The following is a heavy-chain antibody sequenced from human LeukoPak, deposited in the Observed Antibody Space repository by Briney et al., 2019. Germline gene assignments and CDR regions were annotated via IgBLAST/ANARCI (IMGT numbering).Heavy chain of an antibody. Sequence: GGSLRLSCAASGFTFSDHYMDWVRQAPGKGLEWVGRTRNKANSYTTEYAASVKGRFTISRDDSKNSLYLQMNSLKTEDTAVYYCARVVGVGAILYFDYWGQGTLVTVSS. J-gene: IGHJ4*02. V-gene: IGHV3-72*01. CDR1: GFTFSDHY. D-gene: IGHD1-26*01. CDR3: ARVVGVGAILYFDY. CDR2: TRNKANSYTT.